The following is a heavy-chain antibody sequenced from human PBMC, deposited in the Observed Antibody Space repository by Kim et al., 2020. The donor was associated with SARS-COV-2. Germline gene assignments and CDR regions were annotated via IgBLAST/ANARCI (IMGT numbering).Heavy chain of an antibody. V-gene: IGHV3-9*01. Sequence: GGSLRLSCAASGFTFDDYAMHWVRQAPGKGLEWVSGISWNSGSIGYADSVKGRFTISSDNAKNSLYLQMNSLRAEDTALYYCAKDFRSGVAAAGAPYYYYGMDVWGQGTTVTVSS. D-gene: IGHD6-13*01. CDR2: ISWNSGSI. CDR1: GFTFDDYA. CDR3: AKDFRSGVAAAGAPYYYYGMDV. J-gene: IGHJ6*02.